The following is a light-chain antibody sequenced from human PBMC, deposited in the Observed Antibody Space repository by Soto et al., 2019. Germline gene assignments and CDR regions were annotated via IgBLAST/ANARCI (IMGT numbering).Light chain of an antibody. CDR1: QNIRSY. J-gene: IGKJ1*01. Sequence: IQMTQSPSSLSASVGDRVTITCRASQNIRSYLNWYQQKPGKAPQLLIYATSSLQTGVPSRFSASGSGTDFSLVISDLQPEDSATYYCQQGYSSRWASGRGT. V-gene: IGKV1-39*01. CDR2: ATS. CDR3: QQGYSSRWA.